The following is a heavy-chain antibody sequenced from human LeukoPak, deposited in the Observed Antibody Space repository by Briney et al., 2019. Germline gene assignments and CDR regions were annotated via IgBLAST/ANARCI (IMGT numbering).Heavy chain of an antibody. CDR3: TRMSREAPGLPDL. J-gene: IGHJ5*02. CDR2: ISGGGGST. Sequence: GGSLRLSCAASGFTFTSYAMSWVRQAPGKGLEWVSGISGGGGSTYYADSVKGRFSISRDNSKNNLYLQMNSLRADDTAVYCCTRMSREAPGLPDLWGQGTLVTVSS. V-gene: IGHV3-23*01. CDR1: GFTFTSYA. D-gene: IGHD5-24*01.